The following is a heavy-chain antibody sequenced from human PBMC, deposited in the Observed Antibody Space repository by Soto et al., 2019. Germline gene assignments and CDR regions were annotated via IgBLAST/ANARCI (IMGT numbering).Heavy chain of an antibody. V-gene: IGHV3-23*01. CDR2: ISGSGGST. D-gene: IGHD2-15*01. Sequence: VGSLRLSCAASGFTFSSYAMSWVRQAPGKGLEWVSAISGSGGSTYYADSVKGRFTISRDNSKNTLYLQMNSLRAEDTAVYYCAKDLTPHGGFCRGGSCYSYSYYVMDVWGQGTTVTVPS. CDR3: AKDLTPHGGFCRGGSCYSYSYYVMDV. CDR1: GFTFSSYA. J-gene: IGHJ6*02.